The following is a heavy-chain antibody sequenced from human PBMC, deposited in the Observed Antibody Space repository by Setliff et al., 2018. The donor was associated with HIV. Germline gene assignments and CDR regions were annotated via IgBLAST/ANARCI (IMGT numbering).Heavy chain of an antibody. J-gene: IGHJ6*02. V-gene: IGHV3-11*04. D-gene: IGHD3-10*01. CDR3: ARGSSSVNYYHYGLDV. Sequence: LSLTCAVYGGSFSGFYWTFIRQAPGKGLEWVSYISSSGTNIYYVDSVKGRFTISRDNAKNSLYLQMNSLRAEDTAVYYCARGSSSVNYYHYGLDVWGQGITVTVSS. CDR2: ISSSGTNI. CDR1: GGSFSGFY.